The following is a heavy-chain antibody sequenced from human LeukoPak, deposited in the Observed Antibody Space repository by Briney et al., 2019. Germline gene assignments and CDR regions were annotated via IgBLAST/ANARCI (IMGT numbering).Heavy chain of an antibody. CDR2: VDPEDGET. Sequence: ASVKVSCKVSGYTFTDYYMHWAQQAPGKGLEWMGLVDPEDGETIYAEKFQGRVTITADTSTDTAYMELSSLRSEDTAVYYCATDHTIFGVVITTMDDYWGQGTLVTVSS. CDR3: ATDHTIFGVVITTMDDY. V-gene: IGHV1-69-2*01. CDR1: GYTFTDYY. J-gene: IGHJ4*02. D-gene: IGHD3-3*01.